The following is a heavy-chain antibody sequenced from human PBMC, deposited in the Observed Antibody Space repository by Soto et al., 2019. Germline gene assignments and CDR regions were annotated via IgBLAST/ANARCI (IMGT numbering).Heavy chain of an antibody. V-gene: IGHV5-51*01. J-gene: IGHJ4*02. CDR1: GYSFTSYW. Sequence: PGESLKISCKGSGYSFTSYWIGWVRQMPGKGLEWMGIIYPGDSDTRYSPSFQGQVTISADKSISTAYLQWSSLKAPDTAMYYCGRTDLYCSNGDCFDYWGQGTLVTVSS. D-gene: IGHD2-8*01. CDR3: GRTDLYCSNGDCFDY. CDR2: IYPGDSDT.